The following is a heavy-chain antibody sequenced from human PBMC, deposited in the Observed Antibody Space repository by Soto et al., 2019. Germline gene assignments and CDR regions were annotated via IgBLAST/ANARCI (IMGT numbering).Heavy chain of an antibody. CDR3: ARDTPPTDY. Sequence: QVQLVQSGAEVKKPGASVKVSCKTSGYTFTSYHISWVRQAPGQGLEWMGWISAYNTNTNYAQKFQGRVTMTTNTITSTAYMELRILRSDDTAVYYCARDTPPTDYWGQGTLVTVSS. J-gene: IGHJ4*02. V-gene: IGHV1-18*01. CDR1: GYTFTSYH. CDR2: ISAYNTNT.